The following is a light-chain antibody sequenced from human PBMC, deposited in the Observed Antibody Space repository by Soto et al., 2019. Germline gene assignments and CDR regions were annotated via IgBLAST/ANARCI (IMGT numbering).Light chain of an antibody. V-gene: IGLV2-23*03. CDR2: EGS. CDR3: CSYAGRSTFEV. J-gene: IGLJ3*02. Sequence: QSALTQPASVSGSPGQSIVISCTGTRSDVGRYNYVSWYQQHPGKAPKLLIYEGSKRPSGVSNRFSGSRSGNTASLTISGLQAEDEADYYCCSYAGRSTFEVFGGGTKLTVL. CDR1: RSDVGRYNY.